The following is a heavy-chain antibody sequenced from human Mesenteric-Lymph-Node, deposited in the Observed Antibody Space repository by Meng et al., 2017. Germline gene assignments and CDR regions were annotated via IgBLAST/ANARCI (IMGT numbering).Heavy chain of an antibody. Sequence: GGSLRFSCTASGFTFPSYWIGWVRQMPGKGLEWMGIIYPGDSDTRYSPSFQGQVTISADKSTSTAYLQWSSLKASDTAMYFCARPIGGDYGFVDYWGHGTLVTCAS. CDR2: IYPGDSDT. V-gene: IGHV5-51*01. J-gene: IGHJ4*01. CDR3: ARPIGGDYGFVDY. CDR1: GFTFPSYW. D-gene: IGHD4-17*01.